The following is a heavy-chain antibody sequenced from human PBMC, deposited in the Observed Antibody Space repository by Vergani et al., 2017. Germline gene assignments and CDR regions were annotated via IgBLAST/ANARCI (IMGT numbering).Heavy chain of an antibody. CDR1: GFTFSNYA. Sequence: EVQLLESGGGLVQPGGSLRLSCAASGFTFSNYAMSWVRQAPGKGLEWVSVISGSGDNTYYADSVKGRFTISRGNSKNTLYLQMNSLRAEDTAVYYCAKDVPYYDSSGSLDYWGQGTLVTVSS. CDR2: ISGSGDNT. V-gene: IGHV3-23*01. D-gene: IGHD3-22*01. J-gene: IGHJ4*02. CDR3: AKDVPYYDSSGSLDY.